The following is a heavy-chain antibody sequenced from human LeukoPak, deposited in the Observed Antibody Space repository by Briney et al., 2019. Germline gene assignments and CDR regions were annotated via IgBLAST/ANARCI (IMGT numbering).Heavy chain of an antibody. CDR1: GGSISSYY. J-gene: IGHJ6*03. V-gene: IGHV4-4*07. CDR3: ARWSGSVTARNYYYYMDV. Sequence: SETLSLTCTVSGGSISSYYWTWIRQPAGSGLEWIGRIYTSGITDYNPSLRTRVTISVDASRNQFSLNLSSVTAADTAVYYCARWSGSVTARNYYYYMDVWGEGTTVTVSS. CDR2: IYTSGIT. D-gene: IGHD6-6*01.